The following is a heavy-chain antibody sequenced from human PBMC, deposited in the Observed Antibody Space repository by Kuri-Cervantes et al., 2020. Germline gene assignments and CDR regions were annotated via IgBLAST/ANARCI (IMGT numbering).Heavy chain of an antibody. CDR2: MYYSGST. CDR1: GGSISSSSYY. CDR3: ARVPGGIDAFDI. Sequence: GSLRLSCTVSGGSISSSSYYWGWIRQPPGKGLEWIGSMYYSGSTYYNPSLKSRVTISVDTSKNQFSLKLSFVTAADTAVYYCARVPGGIDAFDIWGQGTMVTVSS. J-gene: IGHJ3*02. D-gene: IGHD1-1*01. V-gene: IGHV4-39*07.